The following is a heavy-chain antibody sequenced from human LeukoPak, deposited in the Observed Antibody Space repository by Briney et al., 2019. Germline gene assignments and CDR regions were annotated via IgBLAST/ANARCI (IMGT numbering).Heavy chain of an antibody. V-gene: IGHV1-8*01. Sequence: ASVKVSCKASGYTFTSYDINWVRQATGQGLEWKGWMNPNSGNIGYAQKFQGRVTMTRITSISTAYMELSSLRSEDTAVYSCAREALAYGSGNRDYWGQGTLVTVSS. CDR1: GYTFTSYD. CDR3: AREALAYGSGNRDY. J-gene: IGHJ4*02. CDR2: MNPNSGNI. D-gene: IGHD3-10*01.